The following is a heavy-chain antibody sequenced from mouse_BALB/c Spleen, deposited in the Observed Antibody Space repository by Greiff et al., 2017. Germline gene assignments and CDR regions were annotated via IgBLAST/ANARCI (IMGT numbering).Heavy chain of an antibody. CDR2: IRSKSNNYAT. V-gene: IGHV10-1*02. CDR3: VRPYYDYDEAWFAY. CDR1: GFTFNTYA. Sequence: EVKLQESGGGLVQPKGSLKLSCAASGFTFNTYAMNWVRQAPGKGLEWVARIRSKSNNYATYYADSVKDRFTISRDDSQSMLYLQMNNLKTEDTAMYYCVRPYYDYDEAWFAYWGQGTLVTVSA. D-gene: IGHD2-4*01. J-gene: IGHJ3*01.